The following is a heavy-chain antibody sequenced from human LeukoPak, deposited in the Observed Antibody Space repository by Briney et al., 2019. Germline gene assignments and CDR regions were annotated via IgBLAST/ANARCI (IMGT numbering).Heavy chain of an antibody. CDR2: IYTSGST. D-gene: IGHD6-13*01. Sequence: PSETLSLTCTVSGGSISSYYWSWIRQPAGKGMKWIGRIYTSGSTNYNPSLKSRVTMSVDTSKNQFSLKLSSVTAADTAVYYCARASSWRVFDYWGQGTLVTVSS. CDR3: ARASSWRVFDY. V-gene: IGHV4-4*07. J-gene: IGHJ4*02. CDR1: GGSISSYY.